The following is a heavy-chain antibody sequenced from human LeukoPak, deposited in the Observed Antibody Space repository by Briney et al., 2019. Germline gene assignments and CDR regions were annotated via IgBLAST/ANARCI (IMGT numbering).Heavy chain of an antibody. CDR1: GFTFSIYA. CDR3: AKKGYYDGSGYYMYYFDH. Sequence: GRSLRLSCAASGFTFSIYAMSWVRQAPGKGLEWVSAISGSGGTAYYADSVKGRFTISRDNSKNTLYLQMNSLRAEDTAVYYCAKKGYYDGSGYYMYYFDHWGQGTLVTVSS. D-gene: IGHD3-22*01. J-gene: IGHJ4*02. CDR2: ISGSGGTA. V-gene: IGHV3-23*01.